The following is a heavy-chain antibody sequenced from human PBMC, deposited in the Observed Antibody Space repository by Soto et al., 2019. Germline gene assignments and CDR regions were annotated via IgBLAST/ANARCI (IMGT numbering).Heavy chain of an antibody. Sequence: GGSLRLSCAASGFTFSSYAMHWVRQAPGKGLEWVAVISYDGSNKYYADSVKGRFTISRDNSKNTLYLQMNSLRAEDTAVCYCARRSYSSGWYQGWGRGDAFDIWGQGTMVTVSS. CDR3: ARRSYSSGWYQGWGRGDAFDI. J-gene: IGHJ3*02. D-gene: IGHD6-19*01. CDR1: GFTFSSYA. V-gene: IGHV3-30-3*01. CDR2: ISYDGSNK.